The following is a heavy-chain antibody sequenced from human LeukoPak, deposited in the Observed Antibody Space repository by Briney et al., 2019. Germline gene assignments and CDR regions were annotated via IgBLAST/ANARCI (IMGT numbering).Heavy chain of an antibody. Sequence: ASVKVSCKASGYTFTGCYLHWVRQAPGQGLEWMGWINPNSGGTNYPQKFQGRVTMTRDTSISTAYMELTGLRSDDTAVYYCAKDAYSGFSGSFYSDYWGQGTLVTVSS. V-gene: IGHV1-2*02. CDR3: AKDAYSGFSGSFYSDY. J-gene: IGHJ4*02. D-gene: IGHD6-13*01. CDR2: INPNSGGT. CDR1: GYTFTGCY.